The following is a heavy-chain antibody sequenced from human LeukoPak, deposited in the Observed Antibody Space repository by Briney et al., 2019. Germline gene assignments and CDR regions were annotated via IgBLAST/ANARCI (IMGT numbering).Heavy chain of an antibody. CDR2: VYNSGST. D-gene: IGHD3-3*01. V-gene: IGHV4-61*05. CDR3: ATNRAEL. Sequence: PSETLSLTCTVSGGSISSSSYYWGWIRQPPGKGLEWIGRVYNSGSTNYNPSFKSRVTMSIDTSKNQFSLKLNSVTAADTAVYYCATNRAELWGRGTLVTVSS. J-gene: IGHJ2*01. CDR1: GGSISSSSYY.